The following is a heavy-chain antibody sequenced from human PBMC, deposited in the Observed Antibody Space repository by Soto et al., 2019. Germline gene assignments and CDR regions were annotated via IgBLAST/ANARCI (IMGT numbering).Heavy chain of an antibody. J-gene: IGHJ4*02. CDR1: GFIFSNYW. CDR2: INQDGSEK. V-gene: IGHV3-7*01. CDR3: ARGNGYCSSTSCQSFDY. Sequence: GGSLRLSCAAFGFIFSNYWMSWVRQAPGKGLEWVASINQDGSEKYYVASVKGRFTISRDNAKNSLYLQMNSLGAEDTAVYYCARGNGYCSSTSCQSFDYWGQGALVTVSS. D-gene: IGHD2-2*01.